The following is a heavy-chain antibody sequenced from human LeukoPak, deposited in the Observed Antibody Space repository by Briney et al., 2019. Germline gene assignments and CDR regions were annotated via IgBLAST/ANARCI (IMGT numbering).Heavy chain of an antibody. CDR3: ARPQTQNIGFGELLYGSLDY. Sequence: GSSVKVSWKASGGTFSSYAISWVRQAPGQGFEWWGGIIPIFGTANYAQKFQGRVTITADESTSTAYMELSSLRSEDTAVYYCARPQTQNIGFGELLYGSLDYWGQGTLVTVSS. V-gene: IGHV1-69*01. D-gene: IGHD3-10*01. CDR2: IIPIFGTA. CDR1: GGTFSSYA. J-gene: IGHJ4*02.